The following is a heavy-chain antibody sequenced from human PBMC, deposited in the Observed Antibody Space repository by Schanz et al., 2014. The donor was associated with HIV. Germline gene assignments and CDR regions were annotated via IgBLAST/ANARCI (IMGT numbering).Heavy chain of an antibody. D-gene: IGHD5-12*01. Sequence: EVQLVESGGGLVQPGGSLRLSCAASGFTFSSHAMSWVRQAAGKGLEWVSSISSSTTFLYYADSVKGRFTISRDNAKNSLSLQLNSLRADDTAVYYCARGSGFLDYYYYGMDVWGQGTTVTVSS. CDR3: ARGSGFLDYYYYGMDV. CDR1: GFTFSSHA. J-gene: IGHJ6*02. CDR2: ISSSTTFL. V-gene: IGHV3-21*01.